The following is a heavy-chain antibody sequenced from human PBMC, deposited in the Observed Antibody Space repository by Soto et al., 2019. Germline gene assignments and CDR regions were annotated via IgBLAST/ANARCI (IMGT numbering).Heavy chain of an antibody. CDR3: ASGKKHARVGMDY. CDR2: INHSGST. V-gene: IGHV4-34*01. CDR1: GGSFSGYY. Sequence: QVQLQQWGAGLLKPSETLSLTCAVYGGSFSGYYWSWIRQPPGKGLEWIGEINHSGSTNYNPSLKGRVTISVDTSKNQFSLKLSSVTAADTAVYYCASGKKHARVGMDYWGQGTLVTVSS. D-gene: IGHD1-26*01. J-gene: IGHJ4*02.